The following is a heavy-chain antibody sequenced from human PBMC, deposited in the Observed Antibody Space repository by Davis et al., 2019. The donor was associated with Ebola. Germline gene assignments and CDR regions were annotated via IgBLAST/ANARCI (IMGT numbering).Heavy chain of an antibody. D-gene: IGHD2-15*01. Sequence: GESLKISCEASGFTFSRYGMHWVRQAPGKGLEWVSAISGSGRNTYYADSVRGRFTISRDDSKNTVYLQMNSLRADDTALYYCAKVALSGGRYYYGMDVWGQGTTVTVSS. V-gene: IGHV3-23*01. J-gene: IGHJ6*02. CDR2: ISGSGRNT. CDR1: GFTFSRYG. CDR3: AKVALSGGRYYYGMDV.